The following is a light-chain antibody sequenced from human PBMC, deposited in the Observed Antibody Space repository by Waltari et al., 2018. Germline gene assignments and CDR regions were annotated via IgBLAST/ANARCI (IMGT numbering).Light chain of an antibody. CDR3: SSFTRSNIVI. J-gene: IGLJ2*01. CDR2: EVG. Sequence: QSALTQPDSVSGPPGQSITISCTGSRSDIGGYNYVSWYQQYPDKAPKLIIYEVGVRPSGISTRFSGSKSGNTASLTISGLQAADEAHYYCSSFTRSNIVIFGGGTRLTVL. V-gene: IGLV2-14*01. CDR1: RSDIGGYNY.